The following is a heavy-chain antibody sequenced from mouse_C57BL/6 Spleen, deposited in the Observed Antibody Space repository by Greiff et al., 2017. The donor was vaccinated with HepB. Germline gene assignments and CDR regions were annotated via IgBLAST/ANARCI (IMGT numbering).Heavy chain of an antibody. Sequence: VMLVESGPGLVQPSQSLSITCTVSGFSLTSYGVHWVRQSPGKGLEWLGVIWRGGSTDYNAAFMSRLSITKDNSKSQVFFKMNSLQADDTAIYYCAKIWGGYYAMDYWGQGTSVTVSS. CDR2: IWRGGST. CDR3: AKIWGGYYAMDY. D-gene: IGHD4-1*01. V-gene: IGHV2-5*01. CDR1: GFSLTSYG. J-gene: IGHJ4*01.